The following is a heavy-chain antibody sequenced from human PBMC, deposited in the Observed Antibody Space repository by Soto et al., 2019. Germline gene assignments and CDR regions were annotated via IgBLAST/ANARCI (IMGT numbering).Heavy chain of an antibody. CDR2: IIPIFGTA. J-gene: IGHJ6*02. V-gene: IGHV1-69*01. CDR1: GGTFSSYA. CDR3: ARSGFEQRVRNYYYGMEV. D-gene: IGHD6-6*01. Sequence: QVQLVQSGAEVKKPGSSVKVSCKASGGTFSSYAISWVRQAPGQGLEWMGGIIPIFGTANYEQKFQGRVTITADESTSTADMEPSSLRSEDTAVYSCARSGFEQRVRNYYYGMEVWGQGTTVTVSS.